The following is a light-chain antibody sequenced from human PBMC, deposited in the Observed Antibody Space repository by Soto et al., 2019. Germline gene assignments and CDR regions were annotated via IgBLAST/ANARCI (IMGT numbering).Light chain of an antibody. Sequence: DIQLTQSPSVLSASVVDRVSISCRASQDIAHNLNWYQQKPGRAPKLLIFEKSTLLYGIPSRFSGSGSGTEFTLALSSLQPEDFATYFCQQYSAHPLPFGGGTRVEIK. CDR1: QDIAHN. J-gene: IGKJ4*01. CDR3: QQYSAHPLP. V-gene: IGKV1-9*01. CDR2: EKS.